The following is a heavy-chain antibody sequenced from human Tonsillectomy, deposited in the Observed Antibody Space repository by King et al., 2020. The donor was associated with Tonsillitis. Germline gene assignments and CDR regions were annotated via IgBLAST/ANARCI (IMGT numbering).Heavy chain of an antibody. V-gene: IGHV3-30*18. CDR1: GFIFSRHG. J-gene: IGHJ3*01. Sequence: VQLVESGGGVVQPGRSLRLSCAASGFIFSRHGMYWVRLAPGKGLEWVGAISYVGSIDHYEESVKGRFTISRDDSKNSLYLQMGSMRVEDTALYYCAKGGFYDIFTGPGAFDLWGQGTMVTVSS. CDR3: AKGGFYDIFTGPGAFDL. D-gene: IGHD3-9*01. CDR2: ISYVGSID.